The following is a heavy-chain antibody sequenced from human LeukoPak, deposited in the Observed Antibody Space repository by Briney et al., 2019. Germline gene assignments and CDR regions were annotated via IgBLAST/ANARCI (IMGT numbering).Heavy chain of an antibody. Sequence: GGSLRLSCVASGFSLSIDSMNSVRQGPGEGLEWVSSISISSSYIYYADSGKGGFTISRENAKNSRYLKMNSLKAENTAVYYCAREQDLRGYSYGDFDYWGQGTLVTVSS. D-gene: IGHD5-18*01. CDR2: ISISSSYI. CDR3: AREQDLRGYSYGDFDY. J-gene: IGHJ4*02. V-gene: IGHV3-21*01. CDR1: GFSLSIDS.